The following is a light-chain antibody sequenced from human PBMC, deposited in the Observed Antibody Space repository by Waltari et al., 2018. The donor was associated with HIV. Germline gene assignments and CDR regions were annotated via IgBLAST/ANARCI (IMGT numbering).Light chain of an antibody. Sequence: QSALTQPASVSGSPGQSITMSCTGASGAVGTYNIVSWYQQHPGKAPKLMFYEVNKRPSGVSNRFAGSKSGNTASLTISGLQAEDEAHYFCCSFTGDSTWVFGGGTKLTVL. J-gene: IGLJ3*02. V-gene: IGLV2-23*02. CDR2: EVN. CDR1: SGAVGTYNI. CDR3: CSFTGDSTWV.